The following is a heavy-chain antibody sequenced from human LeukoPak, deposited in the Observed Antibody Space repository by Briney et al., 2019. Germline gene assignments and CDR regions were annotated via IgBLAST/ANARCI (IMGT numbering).Heavy chain of an antibody. Sequence: SEALSLTCTVSGGSTSSDYWSWIRQSPGKGLEWVGYVYNSGDTGKNPSLKSRVTILLDTSKNQCSLKLTSVSAADTAVYYCARLKLGAYFDLWGRGTLVTVSS. V-gene: IGHV4-59*08. D-gene: IGHD3-16*01. CDR3: ARLKLGAYFDL. CDR2: VYNSGDT. J-gene: IGHJ2*01. CDR1: GGSTSSDY.